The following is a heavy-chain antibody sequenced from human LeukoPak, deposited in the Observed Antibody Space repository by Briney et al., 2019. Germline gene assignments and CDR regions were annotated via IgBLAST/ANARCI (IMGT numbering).Heavy chain of an antibody. D-gene: IGHD7-27*01. Sequence: SETLSLTCTVSGGSISSYYWSWIRQPPGKGLEWIGYIYYSGSTNYNPSLKSRVTISVDTSKNQFSLKLSSVTAADTAVYYCARESLGRDYYYYGMDVWGQGTTVTVSS. V-gene: IGHV4-59*01. CDR3: ARESLGRDYYYYGMDV. CDR1: GGSISSYY. CDR2: IYYSGST. J-gene: IGHJ6*02.